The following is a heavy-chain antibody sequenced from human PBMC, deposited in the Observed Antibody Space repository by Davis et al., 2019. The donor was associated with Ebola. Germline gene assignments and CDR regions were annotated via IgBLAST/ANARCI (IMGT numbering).Heavy chain of an antibody. CDR2: ISGTRGST. Sequence: PGGSLRLSCAASGFTFTYSWMTWVRQAPGKGLEWVSAISGTRGSTHYADSVKGRFTISRDTSKNTLILQMNSLRAEDTAIYYCAKEELKVFDYWGQGTLVTVSS. D-gene: IGHD3-10*01. CDR3: AKEELKVFDY. V-gene: IGHV3-23*01. J-gene: IGHJ4*02. CDR1: GFTFTYSW.